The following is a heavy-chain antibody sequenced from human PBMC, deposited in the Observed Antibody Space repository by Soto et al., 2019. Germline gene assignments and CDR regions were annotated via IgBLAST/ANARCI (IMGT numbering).Heavy chain of an antibody. D-gene: IGHD6-6*01. CDR1: GFTFDDYA. Sequence: EVQLVESGGGLVQPGRSLRLSCAASGFTFDDYAMHWVRQAPGKGLEWVSGISWNSGSIGYADSVKGRFTISRDNAKNSLYLQMNSLRAEDTALYYCASDAHSSSPNPHFFDYWGQGTLVTVSS. CDR2: ISWNSGSI. CDR3: ASDAHSSSPNPHFFDY. V-gene: IGHV3-9*01. J-gene: IGHJ4*02.